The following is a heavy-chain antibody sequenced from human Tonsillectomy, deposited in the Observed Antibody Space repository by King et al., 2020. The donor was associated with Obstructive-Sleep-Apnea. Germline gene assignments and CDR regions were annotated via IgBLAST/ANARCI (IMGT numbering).Heavy chain of an antibody. V-gene: IGHV4-59*08. J-gene: IGHJ3*02. CDR3: ARQGGYNWNDGAFDI. D-gene: IGHD1-1*01. Sequence: VQLQESGPGLLKPSETLSLTCTVSGGSINNYFWTWIRQPPGKGLEWIGYVYYSGSTNYNPSLKSRVTISVDTSKNQFSLKLSSVTAPDTAIYYCARQGGYNWNDGAFDIWGQGTMVTVSS. CDR1: GGSINNYF. CDR2: VYYSGST.